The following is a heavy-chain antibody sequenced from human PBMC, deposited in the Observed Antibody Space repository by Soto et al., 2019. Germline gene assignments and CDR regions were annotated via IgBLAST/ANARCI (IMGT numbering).Heavy chain of an antibody. J-gene: IGHJ4*02. CDR2: ISSDGTTK. D-gene: IGHD5-18*01. Sequence: GGSLSLSWVASGSYLENYGIHCVRPAPCEGLEWVAVISSDGTTKSYIDSVRGRFTISRDNSRSTVFLQMNSLRREDTAMYYCVKDGGGVRYNYNIRGDSWGQGTQVTVSS. V-gene: IGHV3-30*18. CDR1: GSYLENYG. CDR3: VKDGGGVRYNYNIRGDS.